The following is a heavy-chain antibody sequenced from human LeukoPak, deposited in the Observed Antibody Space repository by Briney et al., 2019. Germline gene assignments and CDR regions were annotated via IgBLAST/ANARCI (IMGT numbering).Heavy chain of an antibody. J-gene: IGHJ4*02. CDR1: EYSFPNYC. CDR2: IYPDDSNT. V-gene: IGHV5-51*01. CDR3: AIGRGGQQLGDY. D-gene: IGHD6-13*01. Sequence: GESLRISCKHSEYSFPNYCIGWVRQMPGKGLEWMGIIYPDDSNTRYSPSFQGQVTISADKSISTAYLQWSSLKASDTAMYYCAIGRGGQQLGDYWGQGTLVTVSS.